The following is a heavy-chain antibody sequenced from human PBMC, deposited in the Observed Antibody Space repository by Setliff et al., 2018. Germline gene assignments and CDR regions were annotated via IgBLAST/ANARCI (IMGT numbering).Heavy chain of an antibody. CDR3: VREGVDSRSSTDYRYYMDV. J-gene: IGHJ6*03. CDR1: GATFSSYG. V-gene: IGHV1-69*05. CDR2: TIPMFGTT. D-gene: IGHD3-22*01. Sequence: ASVKVSCKASGATFSSYGISWVRQAPGQGLEWMGGTIPMFGTTEYAQKFQGRLTIITDESTNTAFMQLSSLRSDDTAVYYCVREGVDSRSSTDYRYYMDVWGKGTTGTVS.